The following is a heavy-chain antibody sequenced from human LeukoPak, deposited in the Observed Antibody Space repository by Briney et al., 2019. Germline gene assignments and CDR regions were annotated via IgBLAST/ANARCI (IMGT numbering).Heavy chain of an antibody. Sequence: PSGRSLRLSCVASGFTFDDYAMHWVRQVPGKGLEWVSGISWNSGSIGYADSVKGRFTISRDNAKNSLYLQMSSLRAEDTALYYCAKDIRYDTSAYCFDYWGQGTLVTVSS. V-gene: IGHV3-9*01. CDR2: ISWNSGSI. J-gene: IGHJ4*02. CDR3: AKDIRYDTSAYCFDY. D-gene: IGHD3-22*01. CDR1: GFTFDDYA.